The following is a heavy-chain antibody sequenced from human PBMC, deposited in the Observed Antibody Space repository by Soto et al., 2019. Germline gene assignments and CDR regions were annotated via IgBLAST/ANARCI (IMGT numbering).Heavy chain of an antibody. CDR1: GGTFSSYA. CDR2: IIPIFGTA. V-gene: IGHV1-69*13. J-gene: IGHJ4*02. CDR3: ARIAFFGVVPSQYYFDY. Sequence: ASVKVSCKASGGTFSSYAISWVRQAPGQGLEWMGGIIPIFGTANYAQKFQGRVTITADESTSTAYMELSSLRSEDTAVYYCARIAFFGVVPSQYYFDYWGQGTLVTVS. D-gene: IGHD3-3*01.